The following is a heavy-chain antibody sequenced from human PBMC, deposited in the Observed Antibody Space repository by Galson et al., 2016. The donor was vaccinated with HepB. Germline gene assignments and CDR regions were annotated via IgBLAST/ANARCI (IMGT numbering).Heavy chain of an antibody. Sequence: SLRLSCAASGFTVGSNYMNWVRQAPGKGLEWVSVIYSGGTTYYADSVKGRFTISRDNSKNTLYLQMDSLRAEDTAVYYCAKALPSWYFDLWGRGTLVTVSS. V-gene: IGHV3-53*05. CDR1: GFTVGSNY. CDR2: IYSGGTT. CDR3: AKALPSWYFDL. J-gene: IGHJ2*01.